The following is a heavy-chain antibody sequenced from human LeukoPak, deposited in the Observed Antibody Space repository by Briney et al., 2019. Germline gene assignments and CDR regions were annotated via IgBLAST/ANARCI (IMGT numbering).Heavy chain of an antibody. D-gene: IGHD3-22*01. V-gene: IGHV3-7*01. J-gene: IGHJ4*02. CDR1: GFTFSDFL. CDR2: IKQDGSEK. Sequence: GGSLRLSCAASGFTFSDFLMTWVRQAPGKGLEWVANIKQDGSEKYYVDSVKGRFTVSRDNANNSLFLQMNSLIGDDAAVYYCAREPLDTSGYYCGTFGYWGQGTLVTVSS. CDR3: AREPLDTSGYYCGTFGY.